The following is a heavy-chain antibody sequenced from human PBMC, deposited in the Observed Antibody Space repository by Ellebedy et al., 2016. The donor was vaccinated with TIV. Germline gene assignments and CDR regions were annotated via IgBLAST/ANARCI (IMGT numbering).Heavy chain of an antibody. V-gene: IGHV3-48*04. CDR2: ISGSGGMM. Sequence: GESLKISCAASGLTFSSHAMSWVRQAPGKGLEWVSYISGSGGMMDRADSVKGRFTISRDNAKNYTAVYYCARRSRGPPYYFDYWGQGTLVTVSS. J-gene: IGHJ4*02. D-gene: IGHD3-10*01. CDR1: GLTFSSHA. CDR3: Y.